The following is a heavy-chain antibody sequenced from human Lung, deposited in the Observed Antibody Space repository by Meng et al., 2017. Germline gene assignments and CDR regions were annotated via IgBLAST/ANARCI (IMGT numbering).Heavy chain of an antibody. CDR1: GYIFTNYD. V-gene: IGHV1-18*01. J-gene: IGHJ2*01. D-gene: IGHD6-13*01. CDR2: ISVKNGEA. Sequence: VQPMQSGATPEKAGASMKVSCKASGYIFTNYDISWVRQAPGQGLEWMGWISVKNGEAKYPQNFQGRVTMTTDTTTSTASMELRSLTSDDTAVYYCARYVPNGSFWYFDFWGRGTLVTVSS. CDR3: ARYVPNGSFWYFDF.